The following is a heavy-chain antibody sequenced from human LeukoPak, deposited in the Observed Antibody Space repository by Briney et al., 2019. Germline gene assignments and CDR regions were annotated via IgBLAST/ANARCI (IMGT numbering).Heavy chain of an antibody. V-gene: IGHV3-30*02. D-gene: IGHD2-2*01. J-gene: IGHJ4*02. CDR1: GFTFSSYG. CDR2: IRYDGSNK. CDR3: AKDPHPWVVPEYYFDY. Sequence: GGSLRLSCAASGFTFSSYGMHWVRQAPGKGLEWVAFIRYDGSNKYYADSVKGRFTISRDNSKNTLYLQMNCLRAEDTAVYYCAKDPHPWVVPEYYFDYWGQGTLVTVSS.